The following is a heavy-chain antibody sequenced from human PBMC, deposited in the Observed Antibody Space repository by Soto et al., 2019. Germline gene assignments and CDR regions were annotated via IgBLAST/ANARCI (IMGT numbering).Heavy chain of an antibody. CDR3: VHDRNGYLGFDY. J-gene: IGHJ4*02. V-gene: IGHV2-5*02. CDR1: GFSLTTSGVG. CDR2: IYWDDDK. D-gene: IGHD3-22*01. Sequence: QITLKEYGPTLVKPTQTLTLTCTFSGFSLTTSGVGVGWIRQPPGKALEWLALIYWDDDKRYSPSLKSRLTITKDPSKNQVALTMTNMDPVDTATYFYVHDRNGYLGFDYWGQGTLVTVSS.